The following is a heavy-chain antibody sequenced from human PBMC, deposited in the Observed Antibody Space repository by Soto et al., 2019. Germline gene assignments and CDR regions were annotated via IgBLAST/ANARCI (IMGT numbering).Heavy chain of an antibody. CDR3: ARVADYYYILTGHYGGGWFDP. D-gene: IGHD3-9*01. CDR2: IYYSGST. J-gene: IGHJ5*02. CDR1: GGSVSSGSYY. V-gene: IGHV4-61*01. Sequence: SETLSLTCTVSGGSVSSGSYYWSWIRQPPGKGLEWIGYIYYSGSTNYNPSLKSRVTISVDTSKNQFSLKLSSVTAADTAVYYCARVADYYYILTGHYGGGWFDPWGQGTLVTVSS.